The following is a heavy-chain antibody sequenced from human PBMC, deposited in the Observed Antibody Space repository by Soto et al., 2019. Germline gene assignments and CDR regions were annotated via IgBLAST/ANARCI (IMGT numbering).Heavy chain of an antibody. J-gene: IGHJ4*02. D-gene: IGHD1-7*01. V-gene: IGHV3-64*01. Sequence: EVPLAESGGGMVQPGGSLRLSCVAYGFTFSSDDMHWVRQAPGKGLEYVSSISSNGGTTYYGNSVKGRFTISRDNSKNTLYLQMGSLRAEDMAVYYCVRRVSGNYDYWGQGTLVTVSS. CDR2: ISSNGGTT. CDR1: GFTFSSDD. CDR3: VRRVSGNYDY.